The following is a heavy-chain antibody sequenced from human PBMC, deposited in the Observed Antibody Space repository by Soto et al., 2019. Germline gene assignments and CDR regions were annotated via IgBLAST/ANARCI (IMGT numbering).Heavy chain of an antibody. J-gene: IGHJ4*02. D-gene: IGHD6-19*01. CDR2: ISSR. CDR1: GFAFSSYS. CDR3: ATGSGWYSPDY. V-gene: IGHV3-21*05. Sequence: GGSLRLSCAAAGFAFSSYSINWVRKAPGKGLEWVSYISSRDYADSVKGRFTISRDNAKNTLYLEMSSLRAEDTAVYYCATGSGWYSPDYWGQGTLVTVSS.